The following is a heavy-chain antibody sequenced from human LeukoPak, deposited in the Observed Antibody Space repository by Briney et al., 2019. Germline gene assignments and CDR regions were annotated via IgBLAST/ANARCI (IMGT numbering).Heavy chain of an antibody. D-gene: IGHD3-3*01. CDR1: GYTFTSYY. CDR3: ARDPTYYDFWSGYYSAFDI. V-gene: IGHV1-46*01. Sequence: GASVKVSCKASGYTFTSYYMHWVRQAPGQGLEWMGIINPSGGSTSYAQKFQGRVTMTRDTSTSTVYMELSSLRSEDTAVYYCARDPTYYDFWSGYYSAFDIWGQGTMVTVSS. J-gene: IGHJ3*02. CDR2: INPSGGST.